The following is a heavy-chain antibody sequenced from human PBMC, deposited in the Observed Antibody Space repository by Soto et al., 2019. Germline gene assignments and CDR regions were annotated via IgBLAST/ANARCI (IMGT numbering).Heavy chain of an antibody. CDR2: IYTSGST. V-gene: IGHV4-4*07. J-gene: IGHJ6*02. Sequence: QVQLQESGTGLVKPSETLSLTCTVSGCSISSYYWSWIRQPAGKGLEWIGRIYTSGSTNYNPSLKRRVTMSVDTSKNQFSRELSSGTAADTAVYYCARDLSGWRRGSNYYYYYGMDVCGQGTTVTVSS. CDR1: GCSISSYY. CDR3: ARDLSGWRRGSNYYYYYGMDV. D-gene: IGHD6-19*01.